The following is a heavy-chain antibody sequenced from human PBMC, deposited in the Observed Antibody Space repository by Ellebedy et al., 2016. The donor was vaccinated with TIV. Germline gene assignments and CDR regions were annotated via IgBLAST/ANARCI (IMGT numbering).Heavy chain of an antibody. CDR3: AALDLGNDY. Sequence: GESLKISCAASGFTFSSYWMHWVRQAPGKGLVWVSDINRDGSRTSYADSVKGRYTISRDNAKSTLYLQMESLRAEDSAVYYCAALDLGNDYWGQGTLVTVSS. V-gene: IGHV3-74*01. CDR2: INRDGSRT. CDR1: GFTFSSYW. J-gene: IGHJ4*02. D-gene: IGHD6-6*01.